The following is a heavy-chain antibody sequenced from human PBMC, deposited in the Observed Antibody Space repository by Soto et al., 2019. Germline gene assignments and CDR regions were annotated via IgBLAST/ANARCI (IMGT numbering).Heavy chain of an antibody. Sequence: QVQLVQSGGEVKKPGASVKVSCKASGYTFTDYGITWVRQAPGQGLEWMGWISAYTGNTNYAQKVHGRVTMSTDTSTSTAYLELRSRRSDDTAVYYCARGPESRSTAYFDYWGQGTLVTVSS. V-gene: IGHV1-18*01. CDR2: ISAYTGNT. CDR3: ARGPESRSTAYFDY. CDR1: GYTFTDYG. D-gene: IGHD1-26*01. J-gene: IGHJ4*02.